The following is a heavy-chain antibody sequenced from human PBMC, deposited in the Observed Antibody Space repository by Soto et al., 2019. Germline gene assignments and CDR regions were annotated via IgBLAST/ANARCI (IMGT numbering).Heavy chain of an antibody. V-gene: IGHV3-30*18. Sequence: LRLSCAASGFTFSSYGMHWVRQAPGKGLEWVAVISYDGSNKYYADSVKGRFTISRDNSKNTLYLQMNSLRAEDTAVYYCAKGTSYYYDSSGYYLFDYWGQGTLVTVSS. J-gene: IGHJ4*02. D-gene: IGHD3-22*01. CDR1: GFTFSSYG. CDR2: ISYDGSNK. CDR3: AKGTSYYYDSSGYYLFDY.